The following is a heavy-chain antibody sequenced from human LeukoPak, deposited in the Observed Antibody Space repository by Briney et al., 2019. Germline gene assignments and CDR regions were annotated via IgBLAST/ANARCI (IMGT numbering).Heavy chain of an antibody. D-gene: IGHD2-8*01. J-gene: IGHJ4*02. CDR1: GFSLTGGRAG. CDR2: IYGNDDE. CDR3: AHRHFIGDTYDF. V-gene: IGHV2-5*01. Sequence: SGPTLVKPTQTLTLTCSFSGFSLTGGRAGVGWVRQPPGKALEWLALIYGNDDERYSPSLRSRLTISKDTSKKQVVLTVTNMQPVDTGTYFCAHRHFIGDTYDFWGPGILVTVSS.